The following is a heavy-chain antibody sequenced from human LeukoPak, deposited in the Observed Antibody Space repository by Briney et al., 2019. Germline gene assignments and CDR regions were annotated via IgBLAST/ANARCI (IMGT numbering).Heavy chain of an antibody. D-gene: IGHD3-16*01. Sequence: GGSLRLSCAASGFTVSSNYMSWVRQAPGKGLEWVSGIRMGGNTYYADSVKGRFTISTDNSKNTVYLQMNSLGAEDTAVYYCTSAYWGQGTLVTVSS. J-gene: IGHJ4*02. CDR1: GFTVSSNY. CDR3: TSAY. CDR2: IRMGGNT. V-gene: IGHV3-66*01.